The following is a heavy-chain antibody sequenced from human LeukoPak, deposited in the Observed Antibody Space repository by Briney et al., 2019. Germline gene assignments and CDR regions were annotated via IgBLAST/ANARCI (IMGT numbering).Heavy chain of an antibody. J-gene: IGHJ4*02. V-gene: IGHV5-51*01. D-gene: IGHD6-6*01. CDR3: VRQRASSSSPIDY. Sequence: GESLKISCKGSGYSFNSYWIGWVRQMPGKGLDWMGIIYPGDSDTRYSPSFQGQVTISADKPISTAYLQWSSLEASDTAMYYCVRQRASSSSPIDYWGQGTLVTVSS. CDR2: IYPGDSDT. CDR1: GYSFNSYW.